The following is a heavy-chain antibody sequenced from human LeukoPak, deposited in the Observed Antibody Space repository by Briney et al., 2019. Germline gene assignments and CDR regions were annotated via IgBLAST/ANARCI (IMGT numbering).Heavy chain of an antibody. D-gene: IGHD6-13*01. V-gene: IGHV3-48*03. CDR3: ARDSGRGSWYHSRTFWFDP. CDR2: VSSSGSTI. Sequence: GGSLRLSCAASGFTFSSYEMNWVRQAPGKGLEWVSYVSSSGSTIYYADSVKGRFTISRDNAKNSLYLQMNSLRAEDTAVYYCARDSGRGSWYHSRTFWFDPWGQGTLVTVSS. J-gene: IGHJ5*02. CDR1: GFTFSSYE.